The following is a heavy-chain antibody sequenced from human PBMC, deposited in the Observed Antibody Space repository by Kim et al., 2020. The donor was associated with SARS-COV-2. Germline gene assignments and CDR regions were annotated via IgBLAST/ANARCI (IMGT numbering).Heavy chain of an antibody. V-gene: IGHV4-61*01. D-gene: IGHD6-6*01. J-gene: IGHJ4*02. CDR2: IYYSGST. CDR3: AREHDSSSSLDF. CDR1: GGSVSSGSYY. Sequence: SETLSLTCTVSGGSVSSGSYYWSWIRQPPGKELEWIGYIYYSGSTNYNPSVKSRVTISVDTSKNQFSLKLSSVTAADTAVYYCAREHDSSSSLDFWGQGTLVTVSS.